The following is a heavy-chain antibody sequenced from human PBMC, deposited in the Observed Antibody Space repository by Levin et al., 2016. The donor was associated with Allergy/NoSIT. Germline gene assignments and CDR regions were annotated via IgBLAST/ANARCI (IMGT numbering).Heavy chain of an antibody. Sequence: FTTYGLHWVRQAPGKGLEWVAFVSSDGSDKYYADSVRGRFTVSRDKSKNTLYLQMNSLTAEDTAVYYCARDYRAGYSSSWYPGDWGQGTLVTVSS. CDR2: VSSDGSDK. CDR3: ARDYRAGYSSSWYPGD. J-gene: IGHJ4*02. V-gene: IGHV3-30*03. D-gene: IGHD6-13*01. CDR1: FTTYG.